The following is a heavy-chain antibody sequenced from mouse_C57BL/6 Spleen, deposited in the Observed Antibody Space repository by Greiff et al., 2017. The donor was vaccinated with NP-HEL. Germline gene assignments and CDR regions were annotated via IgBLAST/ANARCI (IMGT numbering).Heavy chain of an antibody. Sequence: EVKLQESVAELVRPGASVKLSCTASGFNIKNTYMHWVKQRPEQGLEWIGRIDPANGNTKYAPKFQGKATITADTSSNTAYLQLSSLTSEDTAIYYCVHVSIYYHPMEAMDYWGQGTSVTVSS. J-gene: IGHJ4*01. CDR3: VHVSIYYHPMEAMDY. V-gene: IGHV14-3*01. CDR2: IDPANGNT. D-gene: IGHD1-1*01. CDR1: GFNIKNTY.